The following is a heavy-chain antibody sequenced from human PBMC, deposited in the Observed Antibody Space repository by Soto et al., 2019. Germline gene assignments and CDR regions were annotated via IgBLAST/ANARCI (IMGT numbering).Heavy chain of an antibody. CDR2: IFYSGNT. V-gene: IGHV4-59*01. D-gene: IGHD2-15*01. J-gene: IGHJ5*02. Sequence: QVQLQESGPGLVKPSETLSLTCTVSGGSISNYYWSWIRQPPGKGLEWIGYIFYSGNTHYNPSLKSRVTISVDTSKNQFSLKLSSMTAADTAVYYCARAICSDGSCYMIRFDPWGQGTLVTVSS. CDR1: GGSISNYY. CDR3: ARAICSDGSCYMIRFDP.